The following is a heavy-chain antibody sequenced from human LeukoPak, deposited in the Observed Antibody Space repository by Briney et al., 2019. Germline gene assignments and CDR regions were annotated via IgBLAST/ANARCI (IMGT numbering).Heavy chain of an antibody. V-gene: IGHV3-23*01. CDR2: ISGSGGST. D-gene: IGHD4-17*01. J-gene: IGHJ5*02. CDR1: GITFSSYG. Sequence: PGGTLRLSCAASGITFSSYGMSWVRQAPGKGLEWVSAISGSGGSTYYADSVKGRFTISRDNSKNTLYLQMNSLRAEDTAVYYCAKDQDGDYQLNWFDPWGQGTLVTVSS. CDR3: AKDQDGDYQLNWFDP.